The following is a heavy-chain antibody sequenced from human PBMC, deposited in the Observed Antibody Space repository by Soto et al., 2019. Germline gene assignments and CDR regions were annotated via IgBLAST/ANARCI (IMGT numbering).Heavy chain of an antibody. CDR1: GGSFSGYY. V-gene: IGHV4-34*01. CDR3: ARGTTYYDYIWGSYRSSFFDY. CDR2: INHSGST. Sequence: QVQVQQWGAGLLKPSETLSLTCAVYGGSFSGYYWSWIRQPPGKGLEWIGEINHSGSTNYNPSLKSRVTISVDTSKNQFSLKLSSVTAADTAVYYCARGTTYYDYIWGSYRSSFFDYWGQGTLVTVSS. D-gene: IGHD3-16*02. J-gene: IGHJ4*02.